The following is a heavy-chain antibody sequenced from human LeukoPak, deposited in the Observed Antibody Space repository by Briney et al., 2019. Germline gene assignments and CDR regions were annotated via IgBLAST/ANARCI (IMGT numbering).Heavy chain of an antibody. V-gene: IGHV1-18*01. CDR3: ARAYDYGGTIDAFDI. CDR1: GYTFTSYG. D-gene: IGHD4-23*01. CDR2: ISAYNGNT. J-gene: IGHJ3*02. Sequence: ASVKVSCKASGYTFTSYGISWVRQAPGQGLEWMGWISAYNGNTNYAQKLQGRVTMTTDTSTSTAYMELRSLRSDDTAVYYCARAYDYGGTIDAFDIWGQGTMVTVSS.